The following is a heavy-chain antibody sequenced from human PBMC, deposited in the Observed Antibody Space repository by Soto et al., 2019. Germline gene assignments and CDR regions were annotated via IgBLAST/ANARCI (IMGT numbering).Heavy chain of an antibody. CDR1: GDTFTDYY. V-gene: IGHV1-46*01. CDR3: ARGGHVVVVTAALDY. D-gene: IGHD2-21*02. CDR2: VNPSGGHT. J-gene: IGHJ4*02. Sequence: QVQLVQSGAEVKKPGASVKVSCKASGDTFTDYYIHWVRQAPGQGLEWMGTVNPSGGHTTYAQHFLGSVTMTRDTCTSTLYMGLTCLTSEDTAVYYCARGGHVVVVTAALDYWGQGTLVTVSS.